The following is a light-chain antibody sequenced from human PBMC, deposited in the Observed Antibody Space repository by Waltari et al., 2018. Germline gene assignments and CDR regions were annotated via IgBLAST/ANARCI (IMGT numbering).Light chain of an antibody. CDR2: KAS. Sequence: DIQMTQSPSNLSAFVGDRVTLTCRASQDIDMWLAWYQHKPGKAPKPLIYKASSLQSGVPSRFSGSGSETEFTLTISSLQSDDFATYYCQQYDSDPWTFGQGTKVET. V-gene: IGKV1-5*03. CDR1: QDIDMW. J-gene: IGKJ1*01. CDR3: QQYDSDPWT.